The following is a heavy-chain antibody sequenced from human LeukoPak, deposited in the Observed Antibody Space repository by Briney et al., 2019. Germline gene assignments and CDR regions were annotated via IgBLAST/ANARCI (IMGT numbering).Heavy chain of an antibody. D-gene: IGHD1-26*01. CDR1: GGSISSYY. CDR2: IYYSGST. V-gene: IGHV4-59*01. Sequence: PSETLSLTCTVSGGSISSYYRSWIRQPPGKGLEYIGYIYYSGSTNYNPSLKNRVTISVDTSKNQFSLKLNSVTAADTAVYYCARSEVGASTTFDYWGQGTLVTVSS. J-gene: IGHJ4*02. CDR3: ARSEVGASTTFDY.